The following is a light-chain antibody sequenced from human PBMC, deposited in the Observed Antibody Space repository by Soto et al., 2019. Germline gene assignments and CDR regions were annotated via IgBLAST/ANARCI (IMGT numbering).Light chain of an antibody. CDR2: KAS. CDR1: QSISSW. J-gene: IGKJ1*01. Sequence: DIQMTQSPSTLSASVGDRVTITCRASQSISSWLAWYQQKPGKAPKLLIYKASSLESGVPSRFSGSGSGTXXXXXXXXXXXXDFATYYCQQYNSYWTFGQXTKVEIK. CDR3: QQYNSYWT. V-gene: IGKV1-5*03.